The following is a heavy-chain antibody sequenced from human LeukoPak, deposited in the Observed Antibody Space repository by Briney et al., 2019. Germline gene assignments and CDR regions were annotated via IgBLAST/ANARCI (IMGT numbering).Heavy chain of an antibody. CDR3: ARQTGSGLFSLP. CDR2: IYYSGST. CDR1: GGSISTYY. J-gene: IGHJ4*02. D-gene: IGHD3-10*01. Sequence: PSETLSLTCTVSGGSISTYYWTWIRQPPGKGLEWIGYIYYSGSTNYNPSLKSRVTISVDTSKNQFSLKLSSVTAADTAVYYCARQTGSGLFSLPGGQGTLVTVSS. V-gene: IGHV4-59*08.